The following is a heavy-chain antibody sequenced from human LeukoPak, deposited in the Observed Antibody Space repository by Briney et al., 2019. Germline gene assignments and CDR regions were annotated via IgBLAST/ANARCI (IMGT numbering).Heavy chain of an antibody. J-gene: IGHJ4*02. CDR1: GFTFSSYV. CDR3: AKGSSSSRPYYFDY. D-gene: IGHD6-6*01. CDR2: ISDNSVST. Sequence: GGSLRLSCAASGFTFSSYVMSWVRQAPGKGLEWVLAISDNSVSTYYADSVKGRFTVSRDNSKNTLYLQMNSLRVEDTAVYFCAKGSSSSRPYYFDYWGQGTLVTVSS. V-gene: IGHV3-23*01.